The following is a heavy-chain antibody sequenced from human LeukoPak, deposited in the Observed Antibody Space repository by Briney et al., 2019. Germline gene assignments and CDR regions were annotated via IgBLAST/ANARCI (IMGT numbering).Heavy chain of an antibody. Sequence: GGSLRLSCAASGFTFSSYAMHWVRQAPGKGLEWVAVISYDGSNKYYADSVKGRFTISRDNSKNTLYLQMNSLRAEDTAVYYCARDGDFWSGWLFDSWGQGTLVTVSS. CDR3: ARDGDFWSGWLFDS. CDR1: GFTFSSYA. J-gene: IGHJ4*02. D-gene: IGHD3-3*01. V-gene: IGHV3-30*04. CDR2: ISYDGSNK.